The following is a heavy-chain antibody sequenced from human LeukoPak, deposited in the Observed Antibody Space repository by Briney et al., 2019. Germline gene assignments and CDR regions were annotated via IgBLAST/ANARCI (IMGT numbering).Heavy chain of an antibody. CDR2: IWYDGSNK. CDR3: ARESGGTLALYYYYGMDV. Sequence: PGRSLRLSCAASGFTFSSYGMHWVRQAPGKGLEWVAVIWYDGSNKYYADSVKGRFTISRDNSKSTLYLQMNSLRAEDTAVYYCARESGGTLALYYYYGMDVWGQGTTVTVSS. V-gene: IGHV3-33*01. CDR1: GFTFSSYG. J-gene: IGHJ6*02. D-gene: IGHD1-26*01.